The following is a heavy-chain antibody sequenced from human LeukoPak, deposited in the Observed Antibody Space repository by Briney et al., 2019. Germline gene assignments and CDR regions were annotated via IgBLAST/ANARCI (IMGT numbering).Heavy chain of an antibody. Sequence: GASVKVSCKASGGTFSSYAISWVRQAPGQGLEWMGGIIPIFGTANYAQKFQGRVTITTDESTSTAYMELSSLRSEDTAVYYCARGRSSTSFWDFWGQGTLVTVSS. CDR2: IIPIFGTA. V-gene: IGHV1-69*05. D-gene: IGHD2-2*01. CDR3: ARGRSSTSFWDF. J-gene: IGHJ4*02. CDR1: GGTFSSYA.